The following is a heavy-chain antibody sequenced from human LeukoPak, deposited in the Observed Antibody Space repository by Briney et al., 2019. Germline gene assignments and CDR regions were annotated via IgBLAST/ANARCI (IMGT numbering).Heavy chain of an antibody. CDR1: GGSISSYY. CDR2: IYTSGST. J-gene: IGHJ3*02. V-gene: IGHV4-4*07. CDR3: ARKAYYYDSSGYAFDI. D-gene: IGHD3-22*01. Sequence: PSETLSLTCTVSGGSISSYYWSWIRQPAGKGLEWIGRIYTSGSTNYNPSLKSRVTMSVDTSKNQFSLKLSSVTAADTAVYYCARKAYYYDSSGYAFDIWGQGTMVTVSS.